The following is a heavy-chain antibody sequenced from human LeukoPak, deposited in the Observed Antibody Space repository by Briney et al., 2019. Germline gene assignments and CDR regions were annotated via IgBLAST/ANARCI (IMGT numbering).Heavy chain of an antibody. CDR2: ISYDGSNK. CDR1: GFTFSSYA. D-gene: IGHD6-25*01. CDR3: AKPPTYYSSGWPPQDY. Sequence: GGSLRLSCAASGFTFSSYAMHWVRQAPGKGLEWVAVISYDGSNKYYADSVKGRFTISRDNSKNTLYLQMNSLRAEDTAVYYCAKPPTYYSSGWPPQDYWGQGTLVTVSS. J-gene: IGHJ4*02. V-gene: IGHV3-30*04.